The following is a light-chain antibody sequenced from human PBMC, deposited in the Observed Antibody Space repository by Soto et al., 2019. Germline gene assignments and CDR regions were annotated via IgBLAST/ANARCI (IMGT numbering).Light chain of an antibody. CDR3: SSYAGGNNWV. Sequence: QSALTQPASVSGSPGQSITISCTGTSSDVGGYNYVSWYQQHPGKAPKLMIYGVNKRPSGVPDRFSGSKSGNTASLTVSGLQAEDEADYYCSSYAGGNNWVFGGGTKVTVL. CDR2: GVN. V-gene: IGLV2-8*01. CDR1: SSDVGGYNY. J-gene: IGLJ3*02.